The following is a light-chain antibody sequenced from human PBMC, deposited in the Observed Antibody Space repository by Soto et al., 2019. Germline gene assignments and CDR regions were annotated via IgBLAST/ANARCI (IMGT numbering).Light chain of an antibody. CDR1: QGISSY. V-gene: IGKV1-8*01. CDR3: QQYNSYSWT. Sequence: AIRMTQSPSSLSASTGDRVTITCRASQGISSYLAWYQQKPGKAPKLLIYDASSLESGVPSRFSGSGSGTEFTPTISSLQPDDFATYYCQQYNSYSWTFGQGTKVDIK. CDR2: DAS. J-gene: IGKJ1*01.